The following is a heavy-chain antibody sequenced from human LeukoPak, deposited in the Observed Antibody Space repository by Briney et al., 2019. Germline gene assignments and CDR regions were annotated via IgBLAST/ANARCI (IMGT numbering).Heavy chain of an antibody. CDR2: MSSDGINK. D-gene: IGHD3-3*01. J-gene: IGHJ4*02. CDR3: STDQSGPLSD. V-gene: IGHV3-30*03. Sequence: GRSLRLSCAGSGFTFSSFGIHWVRQAPGKGLEWVAAMSSDGINKYYADSVKGRFTISRDNSKNTLYLQMNSLRAEDTAVYYCSTDQSGPLSDWGQGTLVTVSS. CDR1: GFTFSSFG.